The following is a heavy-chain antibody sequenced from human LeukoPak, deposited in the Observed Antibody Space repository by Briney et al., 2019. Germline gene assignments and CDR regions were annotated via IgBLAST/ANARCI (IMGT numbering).Heavy chain of an antibody. CDR2: IYYSGST. Sequence: PSETLSLTCTVSGRSISSYYWTWIRQPPGKGLEWLGYIYYSGSTNYNPSLKSRVTISVDTSKNQFSLKLSSVTAADTAVYYCAREEQWLGPGAFDIWGQGTVVTVSS. J-gene: IGHJ3*02. CDR1: GRSISSYY. D-gene: IGHD6-19*01. CDR3: AREEQWLGPGAFDI. V-gene: IGHV4-59*01.